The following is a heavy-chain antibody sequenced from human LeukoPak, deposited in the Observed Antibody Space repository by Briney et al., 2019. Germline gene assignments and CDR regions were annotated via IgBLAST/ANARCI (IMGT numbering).Heavy chain of an antibody. CDR2: IYYSGST. D-gene: IGHD3/OR15-3a*01. J-gene: IGHJ4*02. CDR3: ARVGSGYDFFDY. V-gene: IGHV4-59*12. CDR1: GGSISSYY. Sequence: PETLSLTCSVSGGSISSYYWSWIRQPPGKGLEWIGYIYYSGSTNYNPSLRSRVTISVDTSKNQFSLKLNFVTAADTAVYYCARVGSGYDFFDYWGQGTLVTVSS.